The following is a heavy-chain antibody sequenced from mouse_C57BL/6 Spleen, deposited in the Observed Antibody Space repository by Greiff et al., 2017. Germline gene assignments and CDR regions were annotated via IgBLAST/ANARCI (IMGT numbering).Heavy chain of an antibody. CDR3: VRWTHYFDY. CDR1: GYTFTSYW. J-gene: IGHJ2*01. Sequence: QVQLQQSGAELVKPGASVKLSCKASGYTFTSYWMPWVKQRPGQGLEWIGMIHPNSGSTNYNEKFKSKATLTVDKSSSTAYMQLSSLTSEDSAVYYCVRWTHYFDYWGQGTTLTVSS. V-gene: IGHV1-64*01. CDR2: IHPNSGST.